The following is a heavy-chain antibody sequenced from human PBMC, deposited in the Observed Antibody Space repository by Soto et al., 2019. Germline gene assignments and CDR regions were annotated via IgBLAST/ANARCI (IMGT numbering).Heavy chain of an antibody. CDR2: ISSSGSTA. D-gene: IGHD3-10*01. Sequence: PGGSLRLSCAASGFTFSRFELHWVRQAPGKGLEWISYISSSGSTAYYASSVKGRFTISRDNPKNTLYLQMNSLRAEDTAVYYCAKLQGSGIYYYYGMDVWGQGTTVTVSS. V-gene: IGHV3-48*03. J-gene: IGHJ6*02. CDR1: GFTFSRFE. CDR3: AKLQGSGIYYYYGMDV.